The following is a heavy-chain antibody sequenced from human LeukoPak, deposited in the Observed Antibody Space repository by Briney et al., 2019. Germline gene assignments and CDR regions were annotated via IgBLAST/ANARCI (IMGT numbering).Heavy chain of an antibody. Sequence: PSETLSLTCAVYGGSFSGYYWSWIRQPPGKGLEWIGEINHSGSTNYNPSLKSRVTISVDTSKNQFSLKLSSVTAADTAVYYCARAREGSFDYWGQGTLVTVSS. D-gene: IGHD1-26*01. CDR1: GGSFSGYY. CDR2: INHSGST. J-gene: IGHJ4*02. V-gene: IGHV4-34*01. CDR3: ARAREGSFDY.